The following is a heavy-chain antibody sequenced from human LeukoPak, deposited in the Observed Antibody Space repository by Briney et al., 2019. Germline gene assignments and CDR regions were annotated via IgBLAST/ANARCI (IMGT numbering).Heavy chain of an antibody. Sequence: SDTLSLTCAVYGGSFSGYYWSCIRQPPRRGLEWIGEINHSGSTNYNPSLKSRVTISVDTSKNQFSLKLSSVTAADTAVYYCARGRLEWLSEWDNWFDPWGQGTLVTVSS. J-gene: IGHJ5*02. CDR3: ARGRLEWLSEWDNWFDP. D-gene: IGHD3-3*01. V-gene: IGHV4-34*01. CDR2: INHSGST. CDR1: GGSFSGYY.